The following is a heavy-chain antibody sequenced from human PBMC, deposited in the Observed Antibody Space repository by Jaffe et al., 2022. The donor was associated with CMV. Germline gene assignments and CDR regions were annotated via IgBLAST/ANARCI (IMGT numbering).Heavy chain of an antibody. D-gene: IGHD3-22*01. V-gene: IGHV4-34*02. Sequence: QVQIEQWGAGLLKPSETLSLTCAVSGGSSTGHYWSWIRQPPGKGLEWIAEMNQSGSTNYNPSLKSRVTISVDRSKSQFSLKLTSVTAADMAVYYCARGGPSPDISGRYGLDVWGQGTTVTVSS. CDR1: GGSSTGHY. J-gene: IGHJ6*02. CDR2: MNQSGST. CDR3: ARGGPSPDISGRYGLDV.